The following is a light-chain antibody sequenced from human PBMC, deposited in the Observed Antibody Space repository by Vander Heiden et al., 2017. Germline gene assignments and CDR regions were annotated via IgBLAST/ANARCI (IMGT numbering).Light chain of an antibody. Sequence: DIPMTPSTSSLSASVGDRVTITCRASQSISSYLNWFQQKPGKAPKLLIYAASSLQSGVPSRVSGSGSGTDFTLTISSLQPEDFATYYCQQSYSTPDTFGQGTKLEIK. CDR2: AAS. CDR3: QQSYSTPDT. CDR1: QSISSY. J-gene: IGKJ2*01. V-gene: IGKV1-39*01.